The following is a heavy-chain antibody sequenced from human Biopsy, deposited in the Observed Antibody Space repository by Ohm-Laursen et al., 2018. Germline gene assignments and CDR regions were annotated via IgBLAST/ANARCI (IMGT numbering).Heavy chain of an antibody. V-gene: IGHV4-39*01. J-gene: IGHJ3*02. Sequence: SETLSLTCTVSGGSISNNNYYWGWIRQPPGKGLEWIGSIFYRGSTHYKPSLKSRVNMSVDTSKNQFSLKLNSVTAADTAVYYCGRREVVITHDAFDTWGQGTMVTVSS. CDR3: GRREVVITHDAFDT. CDR2: IFYRGST. CDR1: GGSISNNNYY. D-gene: IGHD3-22*01.